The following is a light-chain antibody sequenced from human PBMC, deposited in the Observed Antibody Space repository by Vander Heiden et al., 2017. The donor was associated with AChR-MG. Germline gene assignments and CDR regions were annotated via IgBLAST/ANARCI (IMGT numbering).Light chain of an antibody. CDR2: DVS. CDR3: SSYTSSSTYV. CDR1: RSDVGGYNY. Sequence: QSALTQPASVSCSPGPSITISCPGTRSDVGGYNYVSWYQQHPGKAPKLMIDDVSKRPSGVSNRFSGSKSGNTASLTISGLQAEDEADYYCSSYTSSSTYVFGTGTKVTGL. J-gene: IGLJ1*01. V-gene: IGLV2-14*01.